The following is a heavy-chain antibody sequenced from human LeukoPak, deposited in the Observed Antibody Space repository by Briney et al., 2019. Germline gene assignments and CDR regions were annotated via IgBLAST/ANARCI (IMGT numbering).Heavy chain of an antibody. V-gene: IGHV3-74*01. CDR3: ARDYNMVRGVIDY. Sequence: GGSLRLSCAASGFTFNNYWMHWVRQAPGKGLVWVSRINSDGSSASYADSVKGRFTISRDNAQNTLYLQMNSLRAEDTAVYYCARDYNMVRGVIDYWGQGTLVTVSS. J-gene: IGHJ4*02. CDR1: GFTFNNYW. CDR2: INSDGSSA. D-gene: IGHD3-10*01.